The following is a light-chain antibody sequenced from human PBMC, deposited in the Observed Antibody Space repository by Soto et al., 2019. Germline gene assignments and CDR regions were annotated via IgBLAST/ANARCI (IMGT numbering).Light chain of an antibody. Sequence: QSVLTQPASVSGSPGQSITLSCTGTSSDVGGYNYVSWYQQHPGKAPKLMIYEVSNRPSAVSNRFSGSKSGNTASLTISGLQAEDEADYYCNSYASSGTLVFGTGTKVTVL. V-gene: IGLV2-14*01. CDR3: NSYASSGTLV. J-gene: IGLJ1*01. CDR1: SSDVGGYNY. CDR2: EVS.